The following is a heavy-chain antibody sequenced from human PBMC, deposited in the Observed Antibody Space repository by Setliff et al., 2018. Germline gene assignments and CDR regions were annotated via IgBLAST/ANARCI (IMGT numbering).Heavy chain of an antibody. CDR3: ARHRPNLPFDA. J-gene: IGHJ4*02. V-gene: IGHV4-39*01. D-gene: IGHD7-27*01. CDR2: VYYSGDT. CDR1: GGSISNSDYY. Sequence: SSETLSLTCSVSGGSISNSDYYRDWIRQPPGKGLEWIGRVYYSGDTYYIPSLLSRVTISVDTSKNQFSLKLSSVTAADTSVYFCARHRPNLPFDAWGQGALVTVSS.